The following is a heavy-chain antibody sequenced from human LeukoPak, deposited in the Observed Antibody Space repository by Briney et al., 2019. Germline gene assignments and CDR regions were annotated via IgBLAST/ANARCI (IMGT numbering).Heavy chain of an antibody. V-gene: IGHV1-2*02. CDR2: INPNSGGT. CDR1: GYTFTDYY. CDR3: AKVVHGTVAFDI. Sequence: GASVKVSCKASGYTFTDYYVHWVRPAPGQGLAWMGWINPNSGGTNYAQKFQGRVTMTRDTSISTAYMDLSRLRSDDTAVYYCAKVVHGTVAFDIWGQGTLVTVSS. J-gene: IGHJ3*02. D-gene: IGHD2-2*01.